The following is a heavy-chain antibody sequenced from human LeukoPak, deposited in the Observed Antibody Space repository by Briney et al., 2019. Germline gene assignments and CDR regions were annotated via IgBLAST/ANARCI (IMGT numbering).Heavy chain of an antibody. CDR3: ARGYRPDRLRFLEWLLGYYFDY. Sequence: ASVKVSCKASGYTFTSYDINWVRQAPGQGLEWMGWMNPNSGNTGYAQKFQGRVTMTRNTSISTAYMELSSLRSEDTAVYYCARGYRPDRLRFLEWLLGYYFDYWGQGTLVTVSS. V-gene: IGHV1-8*01. D-gene: IGHD3-3*01. J-gene: IGHJ4*02. CDR2: MNPNSGNT. CDR1: GYTFTSYD.